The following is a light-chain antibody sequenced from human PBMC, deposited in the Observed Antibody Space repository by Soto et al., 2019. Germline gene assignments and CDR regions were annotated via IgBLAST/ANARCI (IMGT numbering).Light chain of an antibody. Sequence: EIVLTQSPATLSSFPGDRVTLSCRASQYINTRLAWYQHRPGQAPRLLIYQTSIRAAGIPARFSASGSGTDFTLTISDVQPEDFAVYYCQQRNSWPPTFTFGQGTRLEIK. CDR3: QQRNSWPPTFT. CDR1: QYINTR. CDR2: QTS. J-gene: IGKJ5*01. V-gene: IGKV3-11*01.